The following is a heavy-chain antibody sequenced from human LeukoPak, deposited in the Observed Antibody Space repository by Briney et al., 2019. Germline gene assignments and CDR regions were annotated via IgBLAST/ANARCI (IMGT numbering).Heavy chain of an antibody. CDR3: ARDADYDTLTGYSGFDY. CDR1: TFSNYW. CDR2: VYYGGST. Sequence: TFSNYWMSWVRQAPGKGLEWIGSVYYGGSTHYNPSLKSRVTISMDTSKNQFSLRLSSVTAADTAVYYCARDADYDTLTGYSGFDYWGQGTLVPVSS. J-gene: IGHJ4*02. D-gene: IGHD3-9*01. V-gene: IGHV4-39*07.